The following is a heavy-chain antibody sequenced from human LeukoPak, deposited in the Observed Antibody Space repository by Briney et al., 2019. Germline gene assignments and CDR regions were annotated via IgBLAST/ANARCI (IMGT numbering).Heavy chain of an antibody. CDR2: ISGSGAST. CDR1: GFTFRSYA. J-gene: IGHJ5*02. D-gene: IGHD6-19*01. Sequence: GGSLRLSRAASGFTFRSYAMSWVRQAPGKGLEWVSAISGSGASTYYADSVKGRFTISRDSSKNTVFLQMNSLRAEDTAIYYCAKDQYSSGLNWFDPWGQGTLVTVSS. CDR3: AKDQYSSGLNWFDP. V-gene: IGHV3-23*01.